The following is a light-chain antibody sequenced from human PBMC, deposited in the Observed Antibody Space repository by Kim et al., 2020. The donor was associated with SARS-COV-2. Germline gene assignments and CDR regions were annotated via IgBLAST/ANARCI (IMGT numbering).Light chain of an antibody. Sequence: EIVLTQSPGTLSLSPGERATLSCRTSQSVSSHCLAWYQQKPGQAPRLLIYSVSNRATGIPDRFSGSGSGTDFTLTISRLEPEDFAVYYCQQYGNAPPYTFGQGTKLEI. CDR1: QSVSSHC. J-gene: IGKJ2*01. CDR2: SVS. V-gene: IGKV3-20*01. CDR3: QQYGNAPPYT.